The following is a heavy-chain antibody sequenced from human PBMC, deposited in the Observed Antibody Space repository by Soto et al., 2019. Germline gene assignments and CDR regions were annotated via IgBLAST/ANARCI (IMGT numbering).Heavy chain of an antibody. J-gene: IGHJ4*02. V-gene: IGHV1-18*01. CDR1: GYTFTTYD. D-gene: IGHD5-18*01. CDR3: ARGGRNTAEAY. Sequence: ASVKVSCKASGYTFTTYDFNWVRQAPGQGLEYMGWISAYNGNTNYAQNLQGRVTMTTDTSTSTAYMELRSLRSDDTAVYYCARGGRNTAEAYWGQGTLVTVSS. CDR2: ISAYNGNT.